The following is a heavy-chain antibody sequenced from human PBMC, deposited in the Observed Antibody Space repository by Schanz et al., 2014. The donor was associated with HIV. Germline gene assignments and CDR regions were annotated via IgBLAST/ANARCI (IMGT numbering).Heavy chain of an antibody. D-gene: IGHD3-22*01. Sequence: VQLVESGGGLVQPGRSLRLSCAASGFSFNNYAMHWVRQAPGKGLEWVAIIWSDGRNKNYADSVKGRFTISRDNSKNALFLQMNSLRVEDTAVYYCARDWSYYYESCGLDYWGQGTLATVSS. J-gene: IGHJ4*02. CDR3: ARDWSYYYESCGLDY. V-gene: IGHV3-33*01. CDR1: GFSFNNYA. CDR2: IWSDGRNK.